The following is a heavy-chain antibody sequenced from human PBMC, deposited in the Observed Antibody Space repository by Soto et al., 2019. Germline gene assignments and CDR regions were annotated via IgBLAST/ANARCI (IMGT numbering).Heavy chain of an antibody. J-gene: IGHJ4*02. CDR2: IKQDGSEK. Sequence: GGSLRLSCAASGFTFSSYWMSWVRQAPGKGLEWVANIKQDGSEKYYVDSVKGRFTISRDNAKNSLYLQMNSLRAEDTAVYYCARDFGGEGATVTIVVTFDYWGQGTLVTVSS. D-gene: IGHD4-17*01. V-gene: IGHV3-7*05. CDR1: GFTFSSYW. CDR3: ARDFGGEGATVTIVVTFDY.